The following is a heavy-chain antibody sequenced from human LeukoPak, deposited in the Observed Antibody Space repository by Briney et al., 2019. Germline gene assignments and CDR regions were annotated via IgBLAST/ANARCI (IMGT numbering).Heavy chain of an antibody. Sequence: GGSLRLSCAASGFTFSDYYMSWLRQAPGKGLEWVSYISSSGSTIYYADSVKGRFTISRDNAKNSLYLQMNSLRAEDTAVYYCARGESYYYDSSDYGPFDYWGQGTLVTVSS. CDR2: ISSSGSTI. CDR1: GFTFSDYY. J-gene: IGHJ4*02. V-gene: IGHV3-11*01. D-gene: IGHD3-22*01. CDR3: ARGESYYYDSSDYGPFDY.